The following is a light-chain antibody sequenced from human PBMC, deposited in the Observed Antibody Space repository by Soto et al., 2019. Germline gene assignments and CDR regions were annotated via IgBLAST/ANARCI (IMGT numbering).Light chain of an antibody. J-gene: IGLJ1*01. V-gene: IGLV1-44*01. CDR2: KNH. CDR1: SSNIGSKT. Sequence: QSVLTQAPSASGTPGQRVTISCSGSSSNIGSKTVNWYQQVPGMAPKLLIFKNHPRPSGVPDRFSGSKSGTSASLAISGLQSEDEADYYCAAWDDSLNACVFGTGTKLTVL. CDR3: AAWDDSLNACV.